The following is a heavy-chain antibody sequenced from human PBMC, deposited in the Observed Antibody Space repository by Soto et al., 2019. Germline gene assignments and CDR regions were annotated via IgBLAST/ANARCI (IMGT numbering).Heavy chain of an antibody. CDR3: ATSLWFGTQVEL. J-gene: IGHJ5*02. CDR1: GGYFNDNY. D-gene: IGHD3-10*01. CDR2: ISRSGTT. V-gene: IGHV4-34*01. Sequence: QVQLQQWGAGLLKPSETLSLSCAVYGGYFNDNYYTWFRQPPGKGLEWIGEISRSGTTKYIPSLKSRASISSDTSKTQVSLKVTSVTAADTDVYYCATSLWFGTQVELWGQGALVTVSS.